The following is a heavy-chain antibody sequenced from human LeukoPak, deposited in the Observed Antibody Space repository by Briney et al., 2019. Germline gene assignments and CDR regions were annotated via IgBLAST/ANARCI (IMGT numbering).Heavy chain of an antibody. CDR1: PVLFSNRY. CDR3: AHLNPTSGSHYIYF. V-gene: IGHV3-11*03. Sequence: GGSMRPLCPFTPVLFSNRYKLSTSQAPGKGLEWVSYISPSSIYTDYADSVKGRFTISRDNAKNSLYLPINSLRAEDTAVYPRAHLNPTSGSHYIYFCGQGTLVTVSS. J-gene: IGHJ4*02. D-gene: IGHD3-9*01. CDR2: ISPSSIYT.